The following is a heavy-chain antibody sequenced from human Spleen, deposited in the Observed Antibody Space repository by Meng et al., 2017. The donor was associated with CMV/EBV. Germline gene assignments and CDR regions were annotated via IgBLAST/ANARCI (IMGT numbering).Heavy chain of an antibody. CDR2: INHSGST. Sequence: QVQLQQWGAGLLKASETLFLTCAVYGGCFSGYYWSWIRQPPGKGLEWIGEINHSGSTNYNPSLKSRVTISVDTSKNQFSLKLSSVTAADTAVYYCARGGTYHYDSSGYDNWFDPWGQGTLVTVSS. J-gene: IGHJ5*02. CDR1: GGCFSGYY. V-gene: IGHV4-34*01. CDR3: ARGGTYHYDSSGYDNWFDP. D-gene: IGHD3-22*01.